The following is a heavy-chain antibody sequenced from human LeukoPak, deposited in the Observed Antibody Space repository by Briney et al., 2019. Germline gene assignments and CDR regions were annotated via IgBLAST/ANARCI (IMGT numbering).Heavy chain of an antibody. CDR2: INAGNGNT. CDR3: ARGSRGGSPPHL. D-gene: IGHD3-10*01. Sequence: ASVKVSCKASGYTFTTYAMHWVRQAPGQRLEWMGWINAGNGNTKYSQKFQGRVTITRDTSASTTYMELSSLRSEDTAVYYCARGSRGGSPPHLWGQGTLVTASS. CDR1: GYTFTTYA. V-gene: IGHV1-3*01. J-gene: IGHJ4*02.